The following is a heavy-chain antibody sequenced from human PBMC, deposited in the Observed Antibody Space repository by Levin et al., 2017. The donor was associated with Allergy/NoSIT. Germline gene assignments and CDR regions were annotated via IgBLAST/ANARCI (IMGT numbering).Heavy chain of an antibody. CDR3: VRDNWNDIN. CDR2: IDHEGSVI. Sequence: HPGGSLRLSCTASGLPSGSYWMSWVRQAPGKGLEWVANIDHEGSVIYLRDSLRGRFTVSRDNARSSLYLEMSSLTVDDTAVYYCVRDNWNDINWGQGTLVIVSS. CDR1: GLPSGSYW. J-gene: IGHJ4*02. V-gene: IGHV3-7*01. D-gene: IGHD1-20*01.